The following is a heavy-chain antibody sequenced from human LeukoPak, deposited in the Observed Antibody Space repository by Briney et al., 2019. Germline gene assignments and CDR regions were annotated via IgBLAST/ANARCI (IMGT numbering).Heavy chain of an antibody. CDR1: GFIFNNYA. V-gene: IGHV3-9*01. Sequence: GGSLRLSCAGSGFIFNNYAMHWVRQAPGKGLEWVSGISWNSGSIGYADSVKGRFTISRDNAKNSLYLQMNSLRAEDTALYYCAKDMSPYYYDSSGYFFTGIGYWGQGTLVTVSS. CDR3: AKDMSPYYYDSSGYFFTGIGY. D-gene: IGHD3-22*01. CDR2: ISWNSGSI. J-gene: IGHJ4*02.